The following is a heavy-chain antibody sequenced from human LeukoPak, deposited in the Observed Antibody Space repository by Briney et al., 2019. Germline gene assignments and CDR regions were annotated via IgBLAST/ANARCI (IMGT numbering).Heavy chain of an antibody. CDR2: IGSGT. J-gene: IGHJ4*02. Sequence: GGSLRLSCGASGFTFSSYAMSWVRQAPGKGLEWVSAIGSGTYYADSVKGRFTISGDNSKSTLYLQMNSLRAEDTAVYYCAKVLAYYFDYWGQGTLVTVSS. V-gene: IGHV3-23*01. CDR1: GFTFSSYA. CDR3: AKVLAYYFDY.